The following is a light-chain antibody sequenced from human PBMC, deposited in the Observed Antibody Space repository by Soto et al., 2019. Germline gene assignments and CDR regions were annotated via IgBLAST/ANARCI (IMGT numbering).Light chain of an antibody. CDR3: QQYNNWPPRT. V-gene: IGKV3-15*01. CDR1: QSVSSN. J-gene: IGKJ1*01. CDR2: GAS. Sequence: ETVMTQSPATLSVSPGERATFSCRASQSVSSNLAWYQQKPGQAPRLLIYGASTRATGIPARFSGSGSGTEFTLTISSLQSEDFAVYYCQQYNNWPPRTFGQGTKVEIK.